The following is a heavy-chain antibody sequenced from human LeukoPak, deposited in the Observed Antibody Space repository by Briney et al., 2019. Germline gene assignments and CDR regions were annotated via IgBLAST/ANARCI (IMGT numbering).Heavy chain of an antibody. J-gene: IGHJ4*02. Sequence: GGSLRLSCAASGFTFSDYYMSWIRQAPGKGLEWVSYISSSGSTIYYADSVKGRFTISRDNAKNSLYLQMNSLRAEDTAVYYCARVGTTVTTFPTLDFDYWGQGTLVTVSS. CDR2: ISSSGSTI. V-gene: IGHV3-11*01. CDR3: ARVGTTVTTFPTLDFDY. CDR1: GFTFSDYY. D-gene: IGHD4-11*01.